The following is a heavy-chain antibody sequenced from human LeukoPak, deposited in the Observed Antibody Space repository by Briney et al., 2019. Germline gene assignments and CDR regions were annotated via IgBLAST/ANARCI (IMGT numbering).Heavy chain of an antibody. J-gene: IGHJ4*02. V-gene: IGHV3-30*02. D-gene: IGHD6-13*01. CDR1: GFTFSTFG. CDR2: IQFDGTDE. Sequence: GGSLRLSCAASGFTFSTFGMHWVRQAPGKGLEWVAFIQFDGTDEHYADSVKGRFTIPRDNSKNALFLQMNSLGGEDTAVYYCARDSRGIAAAFYWGQGTLVTVSS. CDR3: ARDSRGIAAAFY.